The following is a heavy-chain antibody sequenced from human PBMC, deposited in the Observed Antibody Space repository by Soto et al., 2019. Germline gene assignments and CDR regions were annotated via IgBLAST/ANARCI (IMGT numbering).Heavy chain of an antibody. CDR1: GFTFSSYG. Sequence: QVQLVESGGGVVQPGRSLRLSCAASGFTFSSYGMHWVRQAPGKRLEWVAVIWYDGSNKYYADSVKGRFTISRDNSKNARYQQMNSLRAEDTAVYYCARDSGPPPYYYYYYGMDVWGQGTTVTVSS. D-gene: IGHD6-25*01. CDR3: ARDSGPPPYYYYYYGMDV. V-gene: IGHV3-33*01. CDR2: IWYDGSNK. J-gene: IGHJ6*02.